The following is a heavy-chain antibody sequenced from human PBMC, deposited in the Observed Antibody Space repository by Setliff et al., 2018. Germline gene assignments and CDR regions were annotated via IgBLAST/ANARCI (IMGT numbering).Heavy chain of an antibody. CDR1: GDFISSGGYT. CDR2: IFYNGNT. CDR3: ARASHSYGSPNWFDP. J-gene: IGHJ5*02. V-gene: IGHV4-31*03. D-gene: IGHD3-22*01. Sequence: KPSETLSLTCNVSGDFISSGGYTWNWIRQHPEMGLEWIGYIFYNGNTFYNPSLQSRVTISVDTSKNQLSLKLTSLNAADSAVYYCARASHSYGSPNWFDPWGPGTLVTVSS.